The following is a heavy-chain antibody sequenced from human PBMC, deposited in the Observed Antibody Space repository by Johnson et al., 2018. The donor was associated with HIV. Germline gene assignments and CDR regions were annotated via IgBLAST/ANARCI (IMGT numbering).Heavy chain of an antibody. CDR2: IYSGGKT. CDR3: ARDYETI. J-gene: IGHJ3*02. D-gene: IGHD3-16*01. CDR1: GFTVRSNY. V-gene: IGHV3-66*01. Sequence: VQLVESGGGVVRPGGSLRLSCAASGFTVRSNYMSWVRLAPGKGLEWVSVIYSGGKTYYADSVKGRFTISRDNSNNTLYLQMNSLRVEDTAVYYCARDYETIWGQGTMVTVSS.